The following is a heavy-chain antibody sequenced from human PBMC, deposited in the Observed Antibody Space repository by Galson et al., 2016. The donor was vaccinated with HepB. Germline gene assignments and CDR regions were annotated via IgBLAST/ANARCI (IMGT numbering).Heavy chain of an antibody. J-gene: IGHJ4*02. CDR2: IYWDDDK. Sequence: TLSLTCIVSRGSISRYYWSWVRQPPGKGLEWLALIYWDDDKRYSPSLKNRLTITKGTSKNQVVLTMTNMDPVDTATYYCAHRAPDYGDYVGYFDYWGQGTLVTVSS. D-gene: IGHD4-17*01. CDR1: RGSISRYYWS. V-gene: IGHV2-5*02. CDR3: AHRAPDYGDYVGYFDY.